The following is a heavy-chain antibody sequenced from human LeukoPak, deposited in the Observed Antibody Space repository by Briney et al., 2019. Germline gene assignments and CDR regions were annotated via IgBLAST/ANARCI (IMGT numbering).Heavy chain of an antibody. V-gene: IGHV4-30-2*01. D-gene: IGHD2-2*02. Sequence: SETLSLTCAVSGGSISSGGYSWSWIRQPPGKGLEWIGYIYHSGSTYYNPSLKSRVTISVDRSKNQFSLKLSSVAAADTAVYYCARVVPAAISLSDAFDIWGQGTEVTVSS. CDR3: ARVVPAAISLSDAFDI. CDR1: GGSISSGGYS. J-gene: IGHJ3*02. CDR2: IYHSGST.